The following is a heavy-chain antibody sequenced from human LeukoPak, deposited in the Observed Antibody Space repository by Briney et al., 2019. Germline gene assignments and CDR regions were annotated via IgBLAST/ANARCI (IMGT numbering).Heavy chain of an antibody. J-gene: IGHJ4*02. Sequence: SETLSLTCTVSGGSVTDYYWSWIRQSPGKGLEWIGYIYYTGTSYNPSLKSRVTISADTSKNKFSLKLISVTAADTAVYYCASRKLGNDYWGQGTLVTVSS. V-gene: IGHV4-59*02. CDR1: GGSVTDYY. CDR3: ASRKLGNDY. D-gene: IGHD7-27*01. CDR2: IYYTGT.